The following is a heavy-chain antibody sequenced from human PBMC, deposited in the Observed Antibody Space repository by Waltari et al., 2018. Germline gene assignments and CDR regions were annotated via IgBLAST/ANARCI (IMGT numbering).Heavy chain of an antibody. J-gene: IGHJ5*02. Sequence: QVQLQQWGAGLLKPAETLSLTCAVYGGSFSDYYWTWIRQPPGKGMGGIGEINHRRSTNYLSSLKSRDTLSVDTSKSQFSLTLSSVTSADTSVYFCARGQTLQNWFDTWGQGTLVTVSS. CDR3: ARGQTLQNWFDT. V-gene: IGHV4-34*01. CDR2: INHRRST. D-gene: IGHD4-4*01. CDR1: GGSFSDYY.